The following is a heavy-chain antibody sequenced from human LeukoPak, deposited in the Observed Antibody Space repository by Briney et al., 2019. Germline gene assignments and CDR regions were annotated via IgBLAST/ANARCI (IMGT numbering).Heavy chain of an antibody. J-gene: IGHJ4*02. Sequence: SQTLSLTCTVSGDSISSGSYYWSWIRQPAGKGLEWIGRIYTSGNTNYNPSLKSRVTISVDTSKNQFSLKLSSVTAADTAVYYCARAGYSYGYDYYFDYWGQGTLVTVSS. V-gene: IGHV4-61*02. CDR1: GDSISSGSYY. CDR2: IYTSGNT. CDR3: ARAGYSYGYDYYFDY. D-gene: IGHD5-18*01.